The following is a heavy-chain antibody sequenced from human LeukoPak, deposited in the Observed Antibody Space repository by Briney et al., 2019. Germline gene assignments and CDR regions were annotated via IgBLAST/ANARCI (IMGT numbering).Heavy chain of an antibody. D-gene: IGHD1-1*01. CDR2: ISGSGGST. CDR1: GFTFSSYA. CDR3: AKDGGTAPYYYYMDA. V-gene: IGHV3-23*01. Sequence: GGSLRLSCAASGFTFSSYAMSWVRQAPGKGLEWVSAISGSGGSTYYADSVKGRFTISRDSSKNTLYLQMNSLRAEDTAVYYCAKDGGTAPYYYYMDAWGKGTTVTVSS. J-gene: IGHJ6*03.